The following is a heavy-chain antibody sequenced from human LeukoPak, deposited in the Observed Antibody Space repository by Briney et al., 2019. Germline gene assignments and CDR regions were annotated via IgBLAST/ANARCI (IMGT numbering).Heavy chain of an antibody. J-gene: IGHJ5*01. D-gene: IGHD3-16*02. Sequence: ASVKVSCKASGYTFTCYYMHWVRQAPGQGLEWMGWINPNSGGTKYAQKFQGRVTMTRDTSISTTYMELSRLTSDDTAVYFCARDRYKGWFDSWGQGTLVTVSS. V-gene: IGHV1-2*02. CDR3: ARDRYKGWFDS. CDR2: INPNSGGT. CDR1: GYTFTCYY.